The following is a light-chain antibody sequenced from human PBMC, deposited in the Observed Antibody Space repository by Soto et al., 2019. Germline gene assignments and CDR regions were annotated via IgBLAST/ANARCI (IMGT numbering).Light chain of an antibody. J-gene: IGKJ3*01. CDR3: QKYNSVPPFT. CDR2: AAS. Sequence: DIQMTQSPSSLSASVGDRVTITCRASQAISNYLAWYQQKPGKVPKLLIYAASTLQSGVPSRFSGSGSGTDFTLTISNLQPEDVATYYCQKYNSVPPFTFGPGTKVDIK. V-gene: IGKV1-27*01. CDR1: QAISNY.